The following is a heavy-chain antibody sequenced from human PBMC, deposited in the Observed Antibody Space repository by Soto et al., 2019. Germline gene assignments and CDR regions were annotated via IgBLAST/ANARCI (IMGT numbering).Heavy chain of an antibody. CDR1: GGTFSSYA. Sequence: SVKVSCKASGGTFSSYAISWVRQAPGQGLEWMGGIIPIFGTANYAQKFQGRVTITADKSTSTAYMELSSLRSEDTAVYYCAREEELRSYNWFDPWGQGXLVTVYS. CDR3: AREEELRSYNWFDP. CDR2: IIPIFGTA. D-gene: IGHD1-7*01. J-gene: IGHJ5*02. V-gene: IGHV1-69*06.